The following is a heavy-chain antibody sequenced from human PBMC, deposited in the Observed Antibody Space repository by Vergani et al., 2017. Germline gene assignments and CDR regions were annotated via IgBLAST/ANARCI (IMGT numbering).Heavy chain of an antibody. V-gene: IGHV3-66*02. CDR2: IYSGGST. CDR3: ASGWYASMEYFQH. D-gene: IGHD6-19*01. Sequence: EVQLVESGGGLVQPGGSLRLSCAASGFTVSSNYMSWVRQAPGKGLEWVSVIYSGGSTYYADSVKGRFTISRDNSKNTLYLQMNSLRAEDTAVYYCASGWYASMEYFQHWGQGTLVTVSS. CDR1: GFTVSSNY. J-gene: IGHJ1*01.